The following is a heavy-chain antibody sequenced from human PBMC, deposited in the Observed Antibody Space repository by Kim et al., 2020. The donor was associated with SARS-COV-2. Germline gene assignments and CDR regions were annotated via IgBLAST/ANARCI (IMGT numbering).Heavy chain of an antibody. CDR1: GGSFSGYY. Sequence: SETLSLTCAVYGGSFSGYYWSWIRQPPGKGLEWIGEINHSGSTNYNPSLKSRVTISVDTSKNQFSLKLSSVTAADTAVYYCARTCPVVVSGCFDYWGQGTLVTVSS. CDR3: ARTCPVVVSGCFDY. V-gene: IGHV4-34*01. CDR2: INHSGST. J-gene: IGHJ4*02. D-gene: IGHD3-22*01.